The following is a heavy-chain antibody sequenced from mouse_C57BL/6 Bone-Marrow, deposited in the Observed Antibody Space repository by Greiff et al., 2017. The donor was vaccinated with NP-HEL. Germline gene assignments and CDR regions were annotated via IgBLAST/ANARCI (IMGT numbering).Heavy chain of an antibody. Sequence: VQLQQPGAELVKPGASVKLSCKASGYTFTSYWMHWVKQRPGQGLEWIGMIHPNSGSTNYNEKFKSKATLTVDKSSSTAYMQLSSLTSEDSAVDYCARKLLITTVVALDYWGQGTTLTVSS. D-gene: IGHD1-1*01. CDR3: ARKLLITTVVALDY. J-gene: IGHJ2*01. V-gene: IGHV1-64*01. CDR1: GYTFTSYW. CDR2: IHPNSGST.